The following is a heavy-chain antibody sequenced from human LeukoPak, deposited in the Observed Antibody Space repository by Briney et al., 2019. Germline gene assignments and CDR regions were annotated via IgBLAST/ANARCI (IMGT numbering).Heavy chain of an antibody. D-gene: IGHD2-15*01. Sequence: GGSLGLSCAASGFPLSSYSINWVRQAPGKGLEWVSYISSSGSAIYYVDSVKGRFTVSRDNAKNSLFLQMNSPRAEDTAVYYCVRVKGSYFDYWGQGALVTVSS. CDR3: VRVKGSYFDY. CDR1: GFPLSSYS. J-gene: IGHJ4*02. V-gene: IGHV3-48*01. CDR2: ISSSGSAI.